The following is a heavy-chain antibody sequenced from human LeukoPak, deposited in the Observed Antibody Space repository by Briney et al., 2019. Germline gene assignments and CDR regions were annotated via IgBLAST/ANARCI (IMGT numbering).Heavy chain of an antibody. CDR1: GFTLSSYW. Sequence: GGSLSLSCAASGFTLSSYWMSWVRQAPGKGLEWVANIKQDGSEKYYVDSVKGRFTISRDNAKNSLYLQMNSLRAEDTALYYCARHNPLWGYWGQGTLVTVSS. CDR3: ARHNPLWGY. J-gene: IGHJ4*02. CDR2: IKQDGSEK. V-gene: IGHV3-7*04. D-gene: IGHD1-14*01.